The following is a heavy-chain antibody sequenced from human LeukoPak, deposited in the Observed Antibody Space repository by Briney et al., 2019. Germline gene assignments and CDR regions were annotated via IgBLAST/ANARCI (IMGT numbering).Heavy chain of an antibody. CDR2: IYYSGST. Sequence: SETLSLTCTVSGGSISSYYWSWIRQPPGKGLEWIGYIYYSGSTNYSPSLKSRVTISVDTSKNQFSLKLSSVTAADTAVYYCARSLRYFTYYFDYWGQGTLVTVSS. V-gene: IGHV4-59*01. D-gene: IGHD3-9*01. CDR1: GGSISSYY. CDR3: ARSLRYFTYYFDY. J-gene: IGHJ4*02.